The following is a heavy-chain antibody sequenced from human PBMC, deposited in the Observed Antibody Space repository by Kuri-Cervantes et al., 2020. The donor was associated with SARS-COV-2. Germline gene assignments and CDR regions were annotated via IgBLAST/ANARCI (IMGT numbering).Heavy chain of an antibody. Sequence: SETLSLTCTVSGGSISSGGYYWSWIRQPAGKGLEWIGRIYTSGSTNYNPSLKSRVTMSVDTSKNQFSLKLSSVTAADTAVYYCARGMGISSSWYEVDYYYYYYMDVWGKGTTVTVSS. V-gene: IGHV4-61*02. CDR2: IYTSGST. CDR1: GGSISSGGYY. J-gene: IGHJ6*03. CDR3: ARGMGISSSWYEVDYYYYYYMDV. D-gene: IGHD6-13*01.